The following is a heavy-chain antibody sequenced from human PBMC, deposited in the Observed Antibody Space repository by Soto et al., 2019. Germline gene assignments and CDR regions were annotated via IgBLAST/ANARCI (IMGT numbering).Heavy chain of an antibody. Sequence: QGQVLQSGDEVKKPGASVRVSCRASGYDFTSYGISWVRQAPGQGLEWVSWISAYNGKRDTAQKFQGRVTMTLDTSTDTAHMELGDLTSADTAVYYCARGRIVASIHDAFEIWGPGTMVAVSS. D-gene: IGHD2-21*01. V-gene: IGHV1-18*01. CDR2: ISAYNGKR. J-gene: IGHJ3*02. CDR3: ARGRIVASIHDAFEI. CDR1: GYDFTSYG.